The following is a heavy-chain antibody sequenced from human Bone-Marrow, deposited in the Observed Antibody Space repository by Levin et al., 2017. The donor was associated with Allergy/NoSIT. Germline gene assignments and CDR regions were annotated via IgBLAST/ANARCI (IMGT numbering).Heavy chain of an antibody. J-gene: IGHJ4*02. Sequence: SETLSLTCAVSGDSISRSNWWGWVRQPPGKGLEWIGEIYHSGSSNYNPSLKSRVTISLDKSKNQFSLKLSSVTAADTAVYYCARGYCSGSSCYLPLGTYYFDYWGQGTLVTVSS. CDR2: IYHSGSS. V-gene: IGHV4-4*02. CDR3: ARGYCSGSSCYLPLGTYYFDY. CDR1: GDSISRSNW. D-gene: IGHD2-2*01.